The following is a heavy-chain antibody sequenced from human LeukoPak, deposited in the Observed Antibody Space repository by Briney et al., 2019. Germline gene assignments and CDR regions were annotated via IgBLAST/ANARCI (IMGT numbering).Heavy chain of an antibody. CDR3: ARDDSSSWSPATY. V-gene: IGHV1-2*02. D-gene: IGHD6-13*01. CDR1: GYSFTAYY. CDR2: INLNSGVT. Sequence: ASVKVSCKASGYSFTAYYMHWVRQAPGQGLEWMGWINLNSGVTNYAQKFQGRVTMTRDTSINTAYMELSRLRSDDTAMYYCARDDSSSWSPATYWGQGTLVTVSS. J-gene: IGHJ4*02.